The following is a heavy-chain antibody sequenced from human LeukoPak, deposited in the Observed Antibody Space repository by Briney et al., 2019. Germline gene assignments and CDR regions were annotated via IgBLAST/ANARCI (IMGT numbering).Heavy chain of an antibody. Sequence: ASVKVSCKASGYTFTCYYMHWVRQAPGQGLEWMGWINPNSGGTNYAQKFQGRVTMTRDTSISTAYMELSRLRSDDTAVYYCAREGLLYSGYAYWGQGTLVTVSS. V-gene: IGHV1-2*02. CDR2: INPNSGGT. D-gene: IGHD5-12*01. CDR1: GYTFTCYY. J-gene: IGHJ4*02. CDR3: AREGLLYSGYAY.